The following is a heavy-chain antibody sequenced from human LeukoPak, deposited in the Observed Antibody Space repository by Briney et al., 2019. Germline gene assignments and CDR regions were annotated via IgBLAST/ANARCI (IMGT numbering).Heavy chain of an antibody. CDR1: GYTLTDYW. J-gene: IGHJ3*02. Sequence: GESLKISCKASGYTLTDYWIGWVRQVPGKGLEWMGLIYPDDSDTRYTSSFQGQVTISADKSVNTAFLQWSSLKASDTAMYYCAKTYYYGSGTPADAFDIWGQGTMVTVSA. D-gene: IGHD3-10*01. CDR2: IYPDDSDT. V-gene: IGHV5-51*01. CDR3: AKTYYYGSGTPADAFDI.